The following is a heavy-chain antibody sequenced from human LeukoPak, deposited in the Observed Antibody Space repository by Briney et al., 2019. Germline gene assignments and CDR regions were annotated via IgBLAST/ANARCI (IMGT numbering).Heavy chain of an antibody. V-gene: IGHV4-31*03. CDR1: GVSMSSDGYY. D-gene: IGHD3-9*01. Sequence: SQTLSLTCTVSGVSMSSDGYYWSWVRQHPEKGLVWIGYISYSGGTLYNPSLKSRVAISIDTSKNQFSLRLRSVTAADTAVYYCAEDRGLVGERYSYQFYGMDVWGQGTAVTVSS. CDR3: AEDRGLVGERYSYQFYGMDV. J-gene: IGHJ6*01. CDR2: ISYSGGT.